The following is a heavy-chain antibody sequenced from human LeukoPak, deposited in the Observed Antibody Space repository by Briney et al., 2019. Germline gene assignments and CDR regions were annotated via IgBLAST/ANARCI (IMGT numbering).Heavy chain of an antibody. CDR3: VLRGAVAAADF. CDR2: ISGSGGST. D-gene: IGHD6-19*01. CDR1: GFTFSNYA. Sequence: GGSLRLSCAASGFTFSNYAMTWVRQAPGKGLDWVSAISGSGGSTYYADSVKGRFTISRDNSKNTLYLQMNSLRAEDTAVYYCVLRGAVAAADFWGQGTLVTVSS. J-gene: IGHJ4*02. V-gene: IGHV3-23*01.